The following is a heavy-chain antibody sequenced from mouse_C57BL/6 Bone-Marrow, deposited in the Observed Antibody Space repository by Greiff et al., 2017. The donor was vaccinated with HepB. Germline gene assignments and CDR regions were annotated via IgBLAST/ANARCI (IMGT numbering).Heavy chain of an antibody. J-gene: IGHJ4*01. CDR2: ICNGGGST. CDR3: ARRISRDYYAMDY. D-gene: IGHD3-3*01. Sequence: DVKLVESGGGLVQPGGSLKLSCAASGFTFSDYYMYWVRQTPEKRLEWVAYICNGGGSTYYPDTVKGRFTISRDNAKNTLYLQMSRLKSEDTAMYYCARRISRDYYAMDYWGQGTSVTVSS. V-gene: IGHV5-12*01. CDR1: GFTFSDYY.